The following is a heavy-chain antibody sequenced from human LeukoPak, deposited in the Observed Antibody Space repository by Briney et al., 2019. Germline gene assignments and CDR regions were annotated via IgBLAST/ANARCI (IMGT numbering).Heavy chain of an antibody. V-gene: IGHV3-21*01. D-gene: IGHD5-18*01. J-gene: IGHJ5*02. CDR1: GFTFSSYS. Sequence: GGSLRLSGAASGFTFSSYSMNWVRQAPGKGLEWVSSITSSSTYIYYADSVKGRFTISRDNAKNSLYLQMNSLRAEDTAVYYCARDSSIQSLDPWGQGTLVTVSS. CDR2: ITSSSTYI. CDR3: ARDSSIQSLDP.